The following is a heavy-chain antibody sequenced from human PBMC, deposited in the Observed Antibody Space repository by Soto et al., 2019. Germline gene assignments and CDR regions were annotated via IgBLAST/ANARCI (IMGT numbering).Heavy chain of an antibody. V-gene: IGHV1-3*01. CDR2: INAGNGNT. D-gene: IGHD3-9*01. CDR3: ARDRLRYFDWLLRYFDH. Sequence: ASVKVSCKASGYTFTSYAMHWVRQAPGQRLEWMGWINAGNGNTKYSQKFQGRVTITRDTSASTAYMELSSLRSEDTAVYYCARDRLRYFDWLLRYFDHWGQGTLVTVSS. J-gene: IGHJ4*02. CDR1: GYTFTSYA.